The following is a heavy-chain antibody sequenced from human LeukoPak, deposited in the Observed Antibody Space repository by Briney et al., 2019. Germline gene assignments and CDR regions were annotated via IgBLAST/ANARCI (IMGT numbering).Heavy chain of an antibody. CDR1: GGSISSYY. CDR3: ARVHYDSSGYYLYFDY. V-gene: IGHV4-59*01. Sequence: SETLSLTCTVSGGSISSYYWSWIRQPPGKGLEWIGYIYYSGSTNYNPSFKSRVTISVDTSKNQFSLKLSSVTAADTAVYYCARVHYDSSGYYLYFDYWGQGTLVTVSS. J-gene: IGHJ4*02. CDR2: IYYSGST. D-gene: IGHD3-22*01.